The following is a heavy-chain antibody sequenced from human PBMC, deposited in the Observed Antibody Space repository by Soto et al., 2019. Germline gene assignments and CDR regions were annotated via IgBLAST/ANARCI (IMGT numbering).Heavy chain of an antibody. V-gene: IGHV3-30*18. CDR1: GFTFSSYG. CDR3: AKAQPDYATVTTAISY. D-gene: IGHD4-17*01. J-gene: IGHJ4*02. CDR2: ISYDGSNK. Sequence: QVQLVESGGGVVQPGRSLRLSCAASGFTFSSYGMHWVRQAPGKGLEWVAVISYDGSNKYYADSVKGRFTISRDNSKNTLYPQMNSLSAEDTAVYYCAKAQPDYATVTTAISYWGQGTLVTVSS.